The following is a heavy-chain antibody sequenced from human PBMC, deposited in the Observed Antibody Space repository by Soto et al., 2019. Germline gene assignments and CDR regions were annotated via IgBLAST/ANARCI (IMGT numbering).Heavy chain of an antibody. CDR3: AREPHRYYYDSSGYLGPYFDY. J-gene: IGHJ4*02. CDR1: GYTFTSHG. CDR2: ISASNGNT. V-gene: IGHV1-18*04. Sequence: ASVKVSCKASGYTFTSHGITWVRQAPGQGREWMGWISASNGNTNYAQKLQGRVTMTTDESTSTAYMELSSLRSEDTAVYYCAREPHRYYYDSSGYLGPYFDYWGQGTLVTVSS. D-gene: IGHD3-22*01.